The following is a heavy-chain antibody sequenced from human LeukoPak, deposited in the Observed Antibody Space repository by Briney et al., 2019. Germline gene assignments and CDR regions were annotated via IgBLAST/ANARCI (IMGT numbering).Heavy chain of an antibody. Sequence: PGGSLRLSCAASGFTFSSYGMHWVRQAPGKGLEWVAFIRYDGSNKYYADSVKGRFTISRDNSKNTLYLQMNSLRAEDTAVYYCATIALHAFDIWGQGTMVTVSS. D-gene: IGHD6-13*01. J-gene: IGHJ3*02. CDR1: GFTFSSYG. CDR2: IRYDGSNK. V-gene: IGHV3-30*02. CDR3: ATIALHAFDI.